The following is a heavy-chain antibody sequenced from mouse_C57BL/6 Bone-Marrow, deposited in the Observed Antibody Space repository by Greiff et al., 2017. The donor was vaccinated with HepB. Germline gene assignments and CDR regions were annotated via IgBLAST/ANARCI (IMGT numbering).Heavy chain of an antibody. Sequence: EVQLQQSGPELVKPGASVKISCKASGYTFTDYYMNWVKQSHGKSLEWIGDINPNNGGTSYNQKFKGKATLTVDKSSSTAYMELRSLTSEDSAVYYGARSGGTTVVASFDYWGQGTTLTVSS. D-gene: IGHD1-1*01. J-gene: IGHJ2*01. CDR2: INPNNGGT. V-gene: IGHV1-26*01. CDR3: ARSGGTTVVASFDY. CDR1: GYTFTDYY.